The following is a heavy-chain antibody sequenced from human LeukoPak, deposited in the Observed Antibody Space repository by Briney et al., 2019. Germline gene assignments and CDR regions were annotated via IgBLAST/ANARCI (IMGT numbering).Heavy chain of an antibody. CDR1: GGTFSSYA. CDR3: ARDLIVGGYNPIDY. V-gene: IGHV1-69*06. CDR2: IIPIFGTA. Sequence: SVKVSCKASGGTFSSYAISWVRQAPGQGLEWMGGIIPIFGTANYAQKFQGRVTITADKSTSTAYMELSSLRSEDTAVYYCARDLIVGGYNPIDYWGQGTLVTVSS. D-gene: IGHD5-24*01. J-gene: IGHJ4*02.